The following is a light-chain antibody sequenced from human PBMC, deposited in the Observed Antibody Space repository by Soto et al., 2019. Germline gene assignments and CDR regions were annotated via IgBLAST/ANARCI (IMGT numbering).Light chain of an antibody. J-gene: IGKJ1*01. V-gene: IGKV1-39*01. CDR2: ATS. CDR3: QQTYTTPRT. Sequence: DTQMTQSPSSLSASVGDRISITCRASQTVSTYLNWYQQKPGKAPTLLISATSTLQSGVPSRFSGSGSGTDFTLTITSLQPEDVATYYCQQTYTTPRTFGQGTKVAIK. CDR1: QTVSTY.